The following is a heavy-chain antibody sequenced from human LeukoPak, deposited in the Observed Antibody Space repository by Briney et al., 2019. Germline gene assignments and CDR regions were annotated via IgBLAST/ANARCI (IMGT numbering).Heavy chain of an antibody. CDR1: GYTFTSYY. D-gene: IGHD5-24*01. V-gene: IGHV1-46*01. J-gene: IGHJ3*02. Sequence: ASMKVSCKASGYTFTSYYMHWVRQAPGQGLEWMGIINPSGGSTSYAQKFQGRVTMTRDTSTSTVYMELSSLRSEDTAVYYCAREGFLEMATISILMFDIWGQGTMVTVSS. CDR3: AREGFLEMATISILMFDI. CDR2: INPSGGST.